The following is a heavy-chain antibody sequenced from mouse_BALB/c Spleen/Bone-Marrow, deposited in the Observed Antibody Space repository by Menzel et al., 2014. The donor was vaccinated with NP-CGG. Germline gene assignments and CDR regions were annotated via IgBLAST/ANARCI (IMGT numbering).Heavy chain of an antibody. CDR3: AKNYYYGYVAY. J-gene: IGHJ3*01. CDR2: INPDSSTI. V-gene: IGHV4-1*02. D-gene: IGHD1-2*01. CDR1: GFDFSRYW. Sequence: EVHLVESGGGLVQPGGSLKLSCAASGFDFSRYWMTWVRRAPGKGLEWIGEINPDSSTINYTPSLKDKFIISRDNAKNTLYPQMSKVRSEDTALYYCAKNYYYGYVAYWGQGTLVTVSA.